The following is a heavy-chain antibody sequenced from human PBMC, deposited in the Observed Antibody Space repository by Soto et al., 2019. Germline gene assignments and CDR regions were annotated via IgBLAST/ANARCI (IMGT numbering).Heavy chain of an antibody. J-gene: IGHJ4*02. Sequence: QVHLVQSGAEVKKPGASVKVSCQGSGYAFTTYGITWVRQAPGQVLEWMGWISAHNGNTHYAQKLQGRVTVTRATSTTTAYMELRSLRYDATAVYSCARGRYGAYWGQGALVTVSS. CDR1: GYAFTTYG. CDR3: ARGRYGAY. CDR2: ISAHNGNT. V-gene: IGHV1-18*01. D-gene: IGHD3-10*01.